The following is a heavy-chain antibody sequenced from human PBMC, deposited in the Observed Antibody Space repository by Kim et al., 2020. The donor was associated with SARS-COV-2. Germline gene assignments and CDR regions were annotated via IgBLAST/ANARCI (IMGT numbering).Heavy chain of an antibody. V-gene: IGHV4-59*01. CDR2: IYYSGST. CDR3: ARDARDYVWGSFGDDAFDI. CDR1: GGSISSYY. Sequence: SETLSLTCTVSGGSISSYYWSWIRQPPGRGLEWIGYIYYSGSTSYNPSLESRVTISVDTSKNQFSLKLTSVTAADTAVYYCARDARDYVWGSFGDDAFDIWGQGTVVTVSS. J-gene: IGHJ3*02. D-gene: IGHD3-16*01.